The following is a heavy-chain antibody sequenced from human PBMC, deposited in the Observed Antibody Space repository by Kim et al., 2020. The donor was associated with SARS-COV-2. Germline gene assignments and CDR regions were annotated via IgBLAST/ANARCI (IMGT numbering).Heavy chain of an antibody. CDR3: ARDRSGYCTTTTCYDNWFDP. V-gene: IGHV3-7*01. Sequence: GGSLRLSCAVSGFTLRSYWMSWVRQTPGRGLERVANINQDGSEKFYVDSVKGRFTISRDNAKNSLYLQMDSLRAEDTAVYYYARDRSGYCTTTTCYDNWFDPWGQGTLVTVSS. CDR1: GFTLRSYW. CDR2: INQDGSEK. D-gene: IGHD2-2*01. J-gene: IGHJ5*02.